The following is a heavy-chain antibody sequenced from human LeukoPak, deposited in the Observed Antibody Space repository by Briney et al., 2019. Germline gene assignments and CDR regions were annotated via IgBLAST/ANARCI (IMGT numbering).Heavy chain of an antibody. J-gene: IGHJ4*02. CDR3: ARSGSSGRYYFDY. CDR2: IIPIFGTA. Sequence: ASVKVSCKASGGTFSSYAISWVRQAPGQGLEWMGRIIPIFGTANYAQKFQGRVTITTDESTSTAYMELSSLRSEDTAVYYCARSGSSGRYYFDYWGQGTLVTVSS. CDR1: GGTFSSYA. V-gene: IGHV1-69*05. D-gene: IGHD3-22*01.